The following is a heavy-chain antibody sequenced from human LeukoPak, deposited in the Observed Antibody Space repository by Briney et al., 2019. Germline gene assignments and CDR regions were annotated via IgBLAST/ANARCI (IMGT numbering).Heavy chain of an antibody. V-gene: IGHV3-21*01. Sequence: RGSLRLSCAASGFTFSSYSMNWVRQAPGKGLEWVSSTSSSSSYIYYADSVKGRFTISRDNAKNSLYLQMNSLRAEDTAVYYCARDDGDSDAFDIWDQGTMVTVSS. CDR2: TSSSSSYI. CDR3: ARDDGDSDAFDI. CDR1: GFTFSSYS. J-gene: IGHJ3*02. D-gene: IGHD4-17*01.